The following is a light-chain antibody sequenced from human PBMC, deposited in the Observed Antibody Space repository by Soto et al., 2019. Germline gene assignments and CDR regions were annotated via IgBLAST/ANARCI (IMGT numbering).Light chain of an antibody. J-gene: IGKJ4*01. CDR2: AAS. CDR3: QQSYSNPLT. V-gene: IGKV1-39*01. Sequence: IPLTQSPSSLSASVGDRVTITCRASQDIAIYLAWYQQKPGEAPKLLIYAASTLYGGVPSRFTGSGSGTDFFLTISSLQPEDFAVYYCQQSYSNPLTFGGGTRVQIK. CDR1: QDIAIY.